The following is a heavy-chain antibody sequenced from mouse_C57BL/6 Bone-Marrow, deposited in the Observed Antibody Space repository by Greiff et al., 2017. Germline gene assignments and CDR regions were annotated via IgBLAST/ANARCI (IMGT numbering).Heavy chain of an antibody. CDR2: ISSGGGYT. V-gene: IGHV5-6*01. J-gene: IGHJ2*01. CDR1: GFTFSSYG. CDR3: ARHPQFSDEPYFDY. Sequence: EVLLVESGGDLVKPGGSLKLSCAASGFTFSSYGMSWVRQTPDKGLEWVATISSGGGYTYYPDSVKGRFTISRDNAKNTLYLQLSSLTSEDTAMYYCARHPQFSDEPYFDYWGQGTTLTVSS.